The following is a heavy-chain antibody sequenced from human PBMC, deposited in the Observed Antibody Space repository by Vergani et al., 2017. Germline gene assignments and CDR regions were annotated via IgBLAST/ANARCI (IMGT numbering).Heavy chain of an antibody. CDR3: ARGDAPADCCDYEYYYYGMDV. CDR1: GGTFSSYA. D-gene: IGHD4-17*01. CDR2: IIPIFGTA. Sequence: QVQLVQSGADVKKPGSSVKVSCKASGGTFSSYAISWVRQAPGQGLEWMGSIIPIFGTANYAQRFQGRVTITADESTSTAYMELSSLRSEDTAVYYCARGDAPADCCDYEYYYYGMDVWGQGTTVTVSS. J-gene: IGHJ6*01. V-gene: IGHV1-69*13.